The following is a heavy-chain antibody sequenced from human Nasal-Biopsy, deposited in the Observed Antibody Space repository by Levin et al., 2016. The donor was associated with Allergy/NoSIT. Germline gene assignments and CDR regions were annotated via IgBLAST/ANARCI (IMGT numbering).Heavy chain of an antibody. V-gene: IGHV1-69*08. J-gene: IGHJ6*02. Sequence: SVKVSCKASGGTFSSDTISWVRLAPGHGLEWLGRIIPILDTTNYAQRFQGRLTITADQVTSTAYMELSSLRSDDTAVYFCAREGHYFGSDYLYRMDVWGQGTTVTVSS. D-gene: IGHD3-3*01. CDR1: GGTFSSDT. CDR3: AREGHYFGSDYLYRMDV. CDR2: IIPILDTT.